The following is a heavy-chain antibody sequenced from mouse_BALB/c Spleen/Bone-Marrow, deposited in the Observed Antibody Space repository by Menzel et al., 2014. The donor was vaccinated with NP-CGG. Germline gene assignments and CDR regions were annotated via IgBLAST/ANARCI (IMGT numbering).Heavy chain of an antibody. CDR1: GYTFSNYW. D-gene: IGHD3-1*01. CDR2: IYPGNSDT. CDR3: TTLARNKFDY. V-gene: IGHV1-5*01. J-gene: IGHJ2*01. Sequence: VQLQQPGTVLARPGAAVKMSCKASGYTFSNYWMHWVKQRPGQGLEWIGTIYPGNSDTTYNQKLKGKATLTAVTSTSTAYMELSRLTNEDSAVYYCTTLARNKFDYWGQGTTLTVSS.